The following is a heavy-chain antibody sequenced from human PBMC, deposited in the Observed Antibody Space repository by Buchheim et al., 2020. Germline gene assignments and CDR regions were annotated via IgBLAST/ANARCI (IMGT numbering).Heavy chain of an antibody. CDR2: INHSGST. D-gene: IGHD6-19*01. Sequence: QVQLQQWGAGLLKPSETLSLTCAVYGGSFSGYYWSWIRQPPGKGLEWIGEINHSGSTNYNPSLKSRVTISVDTSKNQFSLKLSSVTAADTAVYYCARVVSGWYRGQYFDYWGQGTL. V-gene: IGHV4-34*01. CDR3: ARVVSGWYRGQYFDY. CDR1: GGSFSGYY. J-gene: IGHJ4*02.